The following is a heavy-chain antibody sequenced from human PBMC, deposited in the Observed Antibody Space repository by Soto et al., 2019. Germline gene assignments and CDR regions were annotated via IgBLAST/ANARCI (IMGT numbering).Heavy chain of an antibody. Sequence: PSETLSLTCTVYDGSISTYYWSWIRQPPGKGLEWIGYIHYSGSTKYNPSLQSRVTMSEDTSKNQFSLELSSATAADTAVYYCARTAVRGYSSGWYNWFDPWGQGTLVTVSS. CDR1: DGSISTYY. J-gene: IGHJ5*02. V-gene: IGHV4-59*01. CDR3: ARTAVRGYSSGWYNWFDP. D-gene: IGHD6-19*01. CDR2: IHYSGST.